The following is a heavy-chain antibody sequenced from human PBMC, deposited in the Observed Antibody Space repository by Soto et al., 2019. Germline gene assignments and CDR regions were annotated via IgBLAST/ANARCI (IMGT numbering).Heavy chain of an antibody. CDR2: INPSGGST. J-gene: IGHJ4*02. V-gene: IGHV1-46*03. Sequence: ASVKVSCKASGYTFTSYYMHWVLQAPGQGLEWMRIINPSGGSTSYAQKYQGRVTMTRDTSTSTVNMELSSLRSEDTAVYYCARARIAYCSGGSCPPPHDYSGQGTLVTVSS. D-gene: IGHD2-15*01. CDR3: ARARIAYCSGGSCPPPHDY. CDR1: GYTFTSYY.